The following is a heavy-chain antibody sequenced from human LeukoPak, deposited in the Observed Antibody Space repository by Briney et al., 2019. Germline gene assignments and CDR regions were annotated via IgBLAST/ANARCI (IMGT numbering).Heavy chain of an antibody. Sequence: SQTLSLTCTVSGGSISSGDYYWSWIRQPPGKGLEWIGHIYYSGSTYYNPSLKSRVTISVDTSKNQFSLKLSSVTAADTAVYYCAREVGYCSSTSCYNFDYWGQGTLVTVSS. CDR2: IYYSGST. D-gene: IGHD2-2*02. V-gene: IGHV4-30-4*08. CDR3: AREVGYCSSTSCYNFDY. J-gene: IGHJ4*02. CDR1: GGSISSGDYY.